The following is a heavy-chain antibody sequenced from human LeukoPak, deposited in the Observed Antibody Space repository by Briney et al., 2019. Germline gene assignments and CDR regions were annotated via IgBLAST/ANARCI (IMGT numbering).Heavy chain of an antibody. D-gene: IGHD2-2*01. V-gene: IGHV7-4-1*02. CDR3: ARELGGDIVVVPATPY. Sequence: ASVKVSCKTSGYTFTSYAMNWVRQAPGQGLEWMGWINTNTGNPTYAQGFTGRFDFSLDTSVSTAYLQISSLKAEDTAVYYCARELGGDIVVVPATPYWGQGTLVTVSS. J-gene: IGHJ4*02. CDR2: INTNTGNP. CDR1: GYTFTSYA.